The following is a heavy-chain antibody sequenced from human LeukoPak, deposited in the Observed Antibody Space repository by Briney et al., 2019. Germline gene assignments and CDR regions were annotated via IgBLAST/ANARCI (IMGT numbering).Heavy chain of an antibody. V-gene: IGHV4-34*01. CDR1: GGSFSGYY. J-gene: IGHJ4*02. CDR3: ARGRGKWGD. Sequence: PSETLSLTCAVYGGSFSGYYWSWIRQPPGKGLEWIGEINHNESTNYNPSLKSRVTISVDTSKDQFSLKLSSVIAADTAVYYCARGRGKWGDWGQGTLVTVSS. CDR2: INHNEST. D-gene: IGHD3-16*01.